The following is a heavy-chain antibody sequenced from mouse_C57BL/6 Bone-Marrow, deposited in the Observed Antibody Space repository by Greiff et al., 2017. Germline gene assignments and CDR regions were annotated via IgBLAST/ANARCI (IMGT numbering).Heavy chain of an antibody. Sequence: VQLQQSGPELVKPGASVKIPCKASGYTFTDYNMDWVKQSHGKSLEWIGDINPNNGGTIYNQKFKGKATLTVDKSSSTAYMELRSLTSEDTAVYYCARMDYGSSSFDYWGQGTTLTVSS. V-gene: IGHV1-18*01. D-gene: IGHD1-1*01. CDR2: INPNNGGT. CDR3: ARMDYGSSSFDY. CDR1: GYTFTDYN. J-gene: IGHJ2*01.